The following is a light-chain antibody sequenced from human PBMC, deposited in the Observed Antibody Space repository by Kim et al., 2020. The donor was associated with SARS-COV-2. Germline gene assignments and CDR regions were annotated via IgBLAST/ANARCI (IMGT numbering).Light chain of an antibody. J-gene: IGKJ1*01. CDR2: AAS. Sequence: ASIGDRVTITCRASQSIYNYLNWYQQKPGKAPKLLIYAASTLQSGVPSRFSGSGSETDFSLSINGLQSEDFATYYCQQSQTVPWTFGQGTKVEIK. CDR1: QSIYNY. V-gene: IGKV1-39*01. CDR3: QQSQTVPWT.